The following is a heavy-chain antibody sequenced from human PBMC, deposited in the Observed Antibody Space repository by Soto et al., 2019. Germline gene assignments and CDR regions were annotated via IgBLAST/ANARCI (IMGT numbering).Heavy chain of an antibody. CDR1: GFTFRSYA. Sequence: GGSLRLSCAASGFTFRSYAMNWVRQAPGKGLEWVSAIDNSGGNTYYADSVKGRFTISRDNLKNTLYLQMNSLRAEDTAVYFCAKDDIVAVCPIDYWGQGTLVTVSS. D-gene: IGHD5-12*01. J-gene: IGHJ4*02. V-gene: IGHV3-23*01. CDR2: IDNSGGNT. CDR3: AKDDIVAVCPIDY.